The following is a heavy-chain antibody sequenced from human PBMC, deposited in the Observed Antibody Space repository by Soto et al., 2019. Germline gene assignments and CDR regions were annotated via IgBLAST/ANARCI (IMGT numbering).Heavy chain of an antibody. D-gene: IGHD2-2*01. V-gene: IGHV2-5*02. CDR1: GFSLSTDGVG. J-gene: IGHJ3*01. CDR2: IYWDDDQ. CDR3: ADAYGGTSWPNYAFDV. Sequence: QITLKESGPTLVKPTQTLTLTCTFSGFSLSTDGVGVGWIRQPPGKALEWLALIYWDDDQRYSPSLKTRLTTTKVASNHQVVLTKINMAPVDTATDYCADAYGGTSWPNYAFDVWGQGTVVTVSS.